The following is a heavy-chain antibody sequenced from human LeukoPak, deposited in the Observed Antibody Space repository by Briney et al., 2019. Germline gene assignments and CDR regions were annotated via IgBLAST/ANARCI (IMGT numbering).Heavy chain of an antibody. CDR3: ARVRAGYCTSTSRYTGMDV. D-gene: IGHD2-2*01. CDR2: ISYDGSNE. J-gene: IGHJ6*02. V-gene: IGHV3-30*03. CDR1: GFTFSSYG. Sequence: GGSLRLSCAASGFTFSSYGMHWVRQAPGKGLEWVALISYDGSNEYYADSVRGRFTISRDNSKFTLYMQMNSLRAEDTAVYYCARVRAGYCTSTSRYTGMDVWGQGTTVTVPS.